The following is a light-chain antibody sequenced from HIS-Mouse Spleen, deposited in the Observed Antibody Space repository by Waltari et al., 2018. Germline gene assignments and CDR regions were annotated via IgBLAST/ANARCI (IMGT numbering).Light chain of an antibody. Sequence: DIQMTQSPSTLSASVGDRVTITCRASQSISCWLAWYQQKPGKAPKLLIYKASSLESGVPSRFSGSGSGTEFTLTISSLQPDDFATYYCQQYNSYWTFGGGTKVEIK. CDR1: QSISCW. V-gene: IGKV1-5*03. CDR2: KAS. J-gene: IGKJ4*01. CDR3: QQYNSYWT.